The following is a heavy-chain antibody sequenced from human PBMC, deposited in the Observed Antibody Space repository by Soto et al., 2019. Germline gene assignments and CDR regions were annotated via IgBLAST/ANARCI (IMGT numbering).Heavy chain of an antibody. CDR1: GGTFSSYA. J-gene: IGHJ6*02. D-gene: IGHD4-17*01. CDR3: AGLRLGLTVTTGYYYYGMDV. V-gene: IGHV1-69*06. CDR2: INPILGTA. Sequence: QVQLVQSGAEVKKPGSSVKVSCKASGGTFSSYAISWVRQAPGQGLEWMGGINPILGTANYAQKFQGRVTIAADKSTSTAYMELSSPRSEDTAEYYCAGLRLGLTVTTGYYYYGMDVWGQGTTVTVSS.